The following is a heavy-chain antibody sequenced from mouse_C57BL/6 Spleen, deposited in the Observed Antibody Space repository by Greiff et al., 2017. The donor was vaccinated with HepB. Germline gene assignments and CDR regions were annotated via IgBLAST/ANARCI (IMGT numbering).Heavy chain of an antibody. CDR2: ISDGGSYT. D-gene: IGHD1-1*01. Sequence: EVQLQESGGGLVKPGGSLKLSCAASGFTFSSYAMSWVRQTPEKRLEWVATISDGGSYTYYPDNVKGRFTISRDNAKNNLYLQMSHLKSEDTAMYYCARGRYYGSSPYYAMDYWGQGTSVTVSS. CDR1: GFTFSSYA. J-gene: IGHJ4*01. V-gene: IGHV5-4*01. CDR3: ARGRYYGSSPYYAMDY.